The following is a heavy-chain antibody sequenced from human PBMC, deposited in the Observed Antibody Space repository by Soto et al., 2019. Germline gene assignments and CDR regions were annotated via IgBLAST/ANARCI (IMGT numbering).Heavy chain of an antibody. D-gene: IGHD3-22*01. CDR1: GFTFSSYA. J-gene: IGHJ1*01. CDR3: ARLTTTYYYDSSGSTQH. Sequence: GGSLRLSCAASGFTFSSYAMHWVRQAPGRGLEWVAVISYDGSNKYYADSVKGRFTISRDNSKNTLYLQMNSLRAEDTAVYYCARLTTTYYYDSSGSTQHWGQGTLVTVSS. CDR2: ISYDGSNK. V-gene: IGHV3-30-3*01.